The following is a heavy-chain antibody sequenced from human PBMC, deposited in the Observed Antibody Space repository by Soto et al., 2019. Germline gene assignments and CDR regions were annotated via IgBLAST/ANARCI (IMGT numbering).Heavy chain of an antibody. J-gene: IGHJ5*02. CDR3: ARYQRPCSSTSCYNWFDP. CDR1: GGTFSSYA. Sequence: QVQLVQSGAEVKKPGSSVKVSCKASGGTFSSYAISWVRQAPGQGLEWMGGIIPIFGTANYAQKFQGRVTITADESTSTAYMELSSLRSEDTAVYYCARYQRPCSSTSCYNWFDPWGQGTLVTVSS. V-gene: IGHV1-69*01. CDR2: IIPIFGTA. D-gene: IGHD2-2*01.